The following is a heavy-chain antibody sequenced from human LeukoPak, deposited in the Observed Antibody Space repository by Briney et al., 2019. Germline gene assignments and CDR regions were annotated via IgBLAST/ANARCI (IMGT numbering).Heavy chain of an antibody. Sequence: SETLSLTCAVYGGSFSGYYWSWIRQPPGKGLEWIGEINHSGSTNYNPSLKSRVTISVDTSKNQFSLKLSSVTAADTAVYYCAPIRLDYYPFDPWGQGTLVTVSS. D-gene: IGHD3-22*01. CDR1: GGSFSGYY. CDR3: APIRLDYYPFDP. J-gene: IGHJ5*02. CDR2: INHSGST. V-gene: IGHV4-34*01.